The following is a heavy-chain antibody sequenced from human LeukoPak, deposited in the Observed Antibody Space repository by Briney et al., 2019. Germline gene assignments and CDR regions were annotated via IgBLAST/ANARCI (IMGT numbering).Heavy chain of an antibody. CDR3: STDPRSLAY. CDR2: ISGSGSDI. J-gene: IGHJ4*01. V-gene: IGHV3-11*01. Sequence: GGSLRLSCVVSGFSSSNLYMTWIRQTPGKGLESLAYISGSGSDIYYADSVKGRFTISRDNAKNSVYLQLNSLRPEDTALYYCSTDPRSLAYWGHGTLVTVSS. CDR1: GFSSSNLY.